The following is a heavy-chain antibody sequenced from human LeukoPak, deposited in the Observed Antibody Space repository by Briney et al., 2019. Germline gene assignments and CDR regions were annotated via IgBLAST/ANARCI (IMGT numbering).Heavy chain of an antibody. CDR3: ARAAVTTSRYFQH. D-gene: IGHD4-17*01. CDR1: GGSISNYY. Sequence: PSETLSLTCTVSGGSISNYYWSWIRQPPGKGLEWIGYIYNSGHTNYNPSLKSRVTISEDTSKNQLSLKLSSVTAADTAVYYCARAAVTTSRYFQHWGQGTLVTVSS. V-gene: IGHV4-59*01. J-gene: IGHJ1*01. CDR2: IYNSGHT.